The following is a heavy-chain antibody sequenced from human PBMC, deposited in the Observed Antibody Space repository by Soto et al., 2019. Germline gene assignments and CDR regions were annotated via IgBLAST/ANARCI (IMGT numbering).Heavy chain of an antibody. CDR2: INGLFSGSAGST. CDR1: GFTFDNYA. CDR3: ARQGSSTKYYTMDV. V-gene: IGHV3-23*01. D-gene: IGHD2-2*01. J-gene: IGHJ6*02. Sequence: QPGGSLRLSCAASGFTFDNYAMSWVRLAPGKGLEWVSDINGLFSGSAGSTYYAESVKGRFTISRDNAKNSLYLQMNSLRPEDTAVYYCARQGSSTKYYTMDVWGQGTTVTVSS.